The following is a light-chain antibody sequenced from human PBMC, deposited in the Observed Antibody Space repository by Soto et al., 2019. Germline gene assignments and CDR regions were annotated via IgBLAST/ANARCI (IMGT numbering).Light chain of an antibody. V-gene: IGLV2-14*01. CDR1: SSDVGAYNY. CDR2: DVT. CDR3: SSYTGSNTFV. Sequence: QSALTQPASVSGSPGQSVTISCSGSSSDVGAYNYVSWYQRHPGKAPKLMIYDVTNRPSGVSNRFSGSKSGNTASLTISGLQAEDEADYFCSSYTGSNTFVFGAGTKLTVL. J-gene: IGLJ3*02.